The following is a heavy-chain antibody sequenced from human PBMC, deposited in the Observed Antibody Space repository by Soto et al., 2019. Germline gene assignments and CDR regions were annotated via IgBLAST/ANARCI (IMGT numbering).Heavy chain of an antibody. V-gene: IGHV3-64D*06. CDR1: GFIFSEST. D-gene: IGHD2-15*01. CDR3: VKQENGLDGVAFDY. CDR2: VSTSGRST. Sequence: PGGSLRLSCSASGFIFSESTIYWVRQVPGKGLEAISAVSTSGRSTYYADSVKDRFTISRDNSKNTLFLQMGSLRPEDTAIYYCVKQENGLDGVAFDYWGQGPQVTVSS. J-gene: IGHJ4*02.